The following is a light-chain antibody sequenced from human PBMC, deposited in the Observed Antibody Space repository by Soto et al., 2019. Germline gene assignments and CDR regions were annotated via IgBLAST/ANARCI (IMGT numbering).Light chain of an antibody. J-gene: IGKJ1*01. CDR2: TAS. Sequence: DIQMTQSPSCLAASVGDRVTISWRASQSIMTYLNWYQQKPGEASKLLIYTASTLHSGVPSRFSGSGSGTDFTLTISSLQHEDFATYYCQQTYRAPRTFGQGTKVEIK. CDR3: QQTYRAPRT. CDR1: QSIMTY. V-gene: IGKV1-39*01.